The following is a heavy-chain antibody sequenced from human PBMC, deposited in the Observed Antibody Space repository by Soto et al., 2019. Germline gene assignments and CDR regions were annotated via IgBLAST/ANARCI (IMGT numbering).Heavy chain of an antibody. CDR1: GFTFSTYW. Sequence: PGGSLRLSCTASGFTFSTYWMGWVRRAPGKGLEFVANIKQDGSEKLYVDSVKGRFTISRDNAKNSLFLQMNSLRVEDTAVYYCARVSDWEHDPFNVWGLGTMVTVSS. D-gene: IGHD1-26*01. J-gene: IGHJ3*01. CDR3: ARVSDWEHDPFNV. V-gene: IGHV3-7*01. CDR2: IKQDGSEK.